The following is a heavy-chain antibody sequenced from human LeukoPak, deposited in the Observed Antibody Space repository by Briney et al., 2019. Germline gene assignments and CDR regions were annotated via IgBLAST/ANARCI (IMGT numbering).Heavy chain of an antibody. J-gene: IGHJ5*02. V-gene: IGHV4-39*01. D-gene: IGHD2-15*01. CDR2: IDYTGDT. Sequence: SETLSLTCTGSGGSISNTNYYWGWIRQPPGRGVEWIGSIDYTGDTYFNPSLRSRVSISVDTSKNQFSLKLSSVTAADSAVYFCARQTGYCSGDSCYSFHRFDPWGQGTLVTVSS. CDR1: GGSISNTNYY. CDR3: ARQTGYCSGDSCYSFHRFDP.